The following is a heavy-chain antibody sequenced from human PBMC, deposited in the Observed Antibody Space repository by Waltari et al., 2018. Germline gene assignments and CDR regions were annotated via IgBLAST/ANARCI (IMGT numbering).Heavy chain of an antibody. D-gene: IGHD1-26*01. V-gene: IGHV3-74*01. J-gene: IGHJ3*01. CDR3: AKVGVGLTSWYPFDV. Sequence: EVHLAESGGGVVQPGGSLRLSCTGSGFRFGDYWMHWVRQAPGKGLEVGTRINVDGGYISYGASVKGRFTISRDNSKNTLLLQMSSLRPEDTALYYCAKVGVGLTSWYPFDVWGQGTMVTVAS. CDR1: GFRFGDYW. CDR2: INVDGGYI.